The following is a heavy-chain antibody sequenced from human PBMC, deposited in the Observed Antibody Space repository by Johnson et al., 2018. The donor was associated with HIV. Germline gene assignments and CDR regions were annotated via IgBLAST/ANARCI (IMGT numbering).Heavy chain of an antibody. J-gene: IGHJ3*02. CDR2: IKQDGSEK. D-gene: IGHD3-10*01. CDR1: GFTFSSYW. CDR3: AKDEGKGFRDLEGYAFDS. Sequence: VQLVESGGGLVQPGGSLRLSCAASGFTFSSYWMSWVRQAPGKGLEWVANIKQDGSEKYYVDSVKGRFTISRDNSENTLYLQMNSLRAEDTAVYYCAKDEGKGFRDLEGYAFDSWGQGTMVTVSS. V-gene: IGHV3-7*01.